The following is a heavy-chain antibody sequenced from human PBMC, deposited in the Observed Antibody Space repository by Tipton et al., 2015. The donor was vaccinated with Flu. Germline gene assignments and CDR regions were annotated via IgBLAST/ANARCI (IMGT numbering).Heavy chain of an antibody. CDR2: ISAYNGNT. CDR3: CINVRLDISGYDYRNYFDF. CDR1: GYTFITDD. Sequence: QLVQSGAEVRMPGASVQVSCRASGYTFITDDINCVRQAPGQGLEWMAWISAYNGNTNYAQKLQGRVTMTTDTSASTAYTELRSLRYDDTAVYKPCINVRLDISGYDYRNYFDFWGRGPPVTVSS. D-gene: IGHD4-11*01. V-gene: IGHV1-18*01. J-gene: IGHJ2*01.